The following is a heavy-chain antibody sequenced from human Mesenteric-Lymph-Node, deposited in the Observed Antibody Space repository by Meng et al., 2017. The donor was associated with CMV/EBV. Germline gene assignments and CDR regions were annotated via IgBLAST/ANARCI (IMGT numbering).Heavy chain of an antibody. Sequence: SVKVSCKASGGTFSSYPISWVRQAPGQGLEWMGRIIPILGIANYAQKFQGRVTITADKSTSTAYMELSSLRSEDTAVYYCATQAGDYDFWSGLSYYFDYWGQGTLVTVSS. D-gene: IGHD3-3*01. CDR3: ATQAGDYDFWSGLSYYFDY. CDR2: IIPILGIA. J-gene: IGHJ4*02. CDR1: GGTFSSYP. V-gene: IGHV1-69*02.